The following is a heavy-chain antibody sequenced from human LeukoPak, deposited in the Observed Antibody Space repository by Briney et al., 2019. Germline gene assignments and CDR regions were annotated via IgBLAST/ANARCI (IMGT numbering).Heavy chain of an antibody. D-gene: IGHD2-2*01. V-gene: IGHV1-18*01. Sequence: ASVTVSFTASGYTFTSYGISWVRQAPGQGLEWMGWISAYNGNTNYAQKLQGRVTMTTDTSTSTAYMELRSLRSDDTAVYYCARDSKKYCSSTSCSHNKYFDYWGQGTLVTVSS. CDR2: ISAYNGNT. CDR1: GYTFTSYG. J-gene: IGHJ4*02. CDR3: ARDSKKYCSSTSCSHNKYFDY.